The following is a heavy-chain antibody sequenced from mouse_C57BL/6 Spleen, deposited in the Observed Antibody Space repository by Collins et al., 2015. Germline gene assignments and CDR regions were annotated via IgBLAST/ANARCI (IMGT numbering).Heavy chain of an antibody. V-gene: IGHV5-16*01. CDR2: INYDGSST. D-gene: IGHD1-1*01. Sequence: EVKLVESEGGLVQPGSSMKPSCTASGFTFSDYYMAWVRQVPEKGLEWVANINYDGSSTYYLDSLKSRFIISRDNAKNILYLQMSSLKSEDTATYYCARDQDYYDYWGQGTTLTVSS. CDR3: ARDQDYYDY. CDR1: GFTFSDYY. J-gene: IGHJ2*01.